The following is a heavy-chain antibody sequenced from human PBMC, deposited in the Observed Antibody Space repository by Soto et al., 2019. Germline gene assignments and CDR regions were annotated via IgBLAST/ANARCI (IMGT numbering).Heavy chain of an antibody. CDR1: GGSISSYY. Sequence: SETLSLTCTVSGGSISSYYWSWIRQPPGKGLEWIGYIYYSGSTNYNPSLKSRVTISVDTSKNQFSLKLSSVTAADTAVYYCAGTYYYGSGSYYNYYYGMDVWGQGTTVT. CDR2: IYYSGST. J-gene: IGHJ6*02. CDR3: AGTYYYGSGSYYNYYYGMDV. V-gene: IGHV4-59*08. D-gene: IGHD3-10*01.